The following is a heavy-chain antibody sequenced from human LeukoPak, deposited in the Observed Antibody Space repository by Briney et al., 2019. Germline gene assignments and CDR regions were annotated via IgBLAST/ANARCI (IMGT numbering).Heavy chain of an antibody. CDR1: GGSISSYY. V-gene: IGHV4-59*01. D-gene: IGHD6-19*01. CDR3: ARRGAGGPFDY. CDR2: IYYSGST. J-gene: IGHJ4*02. Sequence: PSETLSLTCTVSGGSISSYYWSWIRQPPGKGLEWIGYIYYSGSTNYNPSLKSRVTVSLDTPKSQFSLKLTSVTAADTAVYYCARRGAGGPFDYWGQGTLVTVSS.